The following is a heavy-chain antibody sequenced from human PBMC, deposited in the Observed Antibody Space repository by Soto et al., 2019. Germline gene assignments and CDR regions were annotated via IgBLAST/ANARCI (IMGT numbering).Heavy chain of an antibody. D-gene: IGHD1-26*01. CDR1: GFTFSSYG. J-gene: IGHJ6*01. V-gene: IGHV3-30*18. Sequence: QVQLVESGGGVVQPGRSLRLSCAASGFTFSSYGMHWVRQAPGKGLEWVAVISYDGSNKYYADSVKGRFTISRDNSKNTLYLQMNSLRAEDTAVYYCAKGRGGSYLAYYYYGMDVW. CDR3: AKGRGGSYLAYYYYGMDV. CDR2: ISYDGSNK.